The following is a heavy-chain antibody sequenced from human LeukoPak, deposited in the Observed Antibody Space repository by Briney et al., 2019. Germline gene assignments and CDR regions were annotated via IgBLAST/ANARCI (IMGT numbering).Heavy chain of an antibody. J-gene: IGHJ6*03. CDR2: INQSGNT. D-gene: IGHD6-6*01. V-gene: IGHV4-34*01. Sequence: SETLSLTCAVYGGSINGYYWSWIRQSPEKGLEWIGDINQSGNTNYNPSLKSRVTISADTSKNQFFLNLDSVTAADLAVYYCAKIAARHYFYYMDVWGKGTTVTVSS. CDR1: GGSINGYY. CDR3: AKIAARHYFYYMDV.